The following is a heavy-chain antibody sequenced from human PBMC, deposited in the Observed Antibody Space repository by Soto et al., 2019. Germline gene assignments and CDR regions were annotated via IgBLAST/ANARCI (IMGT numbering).Heavy chain of an antibody. Sequence: ASVKVSCKAPGYMFIDSYIHWVRQAPGQGLEWMGWINPNSGDTIYAQKFQGRVTMTRDTSISTAYMELSSLRYDDTAVYYCARATVQTLYYYYCMDVWGQGTTVTVS. J-gene: IGHJ6*02. CDR3: ARATVQTLYYYYCMDV. D-gene: IGHD3-16*01. CDR2: INPNSGDT. CDR1: GYMFIDSY. V-gene: IGHV1-2*02.